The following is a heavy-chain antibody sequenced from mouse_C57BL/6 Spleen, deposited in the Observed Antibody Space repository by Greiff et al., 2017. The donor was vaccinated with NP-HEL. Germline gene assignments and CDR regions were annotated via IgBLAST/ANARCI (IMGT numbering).Heavy chain of an antibody. D-gene: IGHD2-4*01. J-gene: IGHJ2*01. Sequence: EVQGVESGGGLVKPGGSLKLSCAASGFTFSSYAMSWVRQTPEKRLEWVATISDGGSYTYYPDNVKGRFTISRDNAKNNLYLQMSHLKSEDTAMYYCARLIYYDYDGGVYYFDYWGQGTTLTVSS. CDR2: ISDGGSYT. V-gene: IGHV5-4*01. CDR3: ARLIYYDYDGGVYYFDY. CDR1: GFTFSSYA.